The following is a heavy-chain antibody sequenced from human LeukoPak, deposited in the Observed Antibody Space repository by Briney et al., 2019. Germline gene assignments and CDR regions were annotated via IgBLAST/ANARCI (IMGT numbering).Heavy chain of an antibody. CDR3: ARRIGSGWYDY. Sequence: GESLKISCKGSGYSFTSYWIGWVRQMPGKGLEWLGIINPGDTDTRYSPSFQGQVTISADKSISTANLQWSSLKASDTAMYYCARRIGSGWYDYWGQGTLVTVSS. CDR2: INPGDTDT. CDR1: GYSFTSYW. D-gene: IGHD6-19*01. J-gene: IGHJ4*02. V-gene: IGHV5-51*01.